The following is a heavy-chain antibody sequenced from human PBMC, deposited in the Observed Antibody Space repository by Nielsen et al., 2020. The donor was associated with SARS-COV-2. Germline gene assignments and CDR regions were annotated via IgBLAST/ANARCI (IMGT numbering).Heavy chain of an antibody. Sequence: GESLKISCGASGSTISSSFMSWVRQAAGKGLDWVSVIYTDGSTSHADSVKGRFTISRDNSKNTLYLQMNSLRAEDTAVYYCARDNWGRMDVWGQGTTVTVSS. D-gene: IGHD7-27*01. CDR3: ARDNWGRMDV. CDR2: IYTDGST. CDR1: GSTISSSF. J-gene: IGHJ6*02. V-gene: IGHV3-66*01.